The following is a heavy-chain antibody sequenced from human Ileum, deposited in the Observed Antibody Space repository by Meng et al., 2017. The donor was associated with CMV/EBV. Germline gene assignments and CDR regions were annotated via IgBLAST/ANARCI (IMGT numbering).Heavy chain of an antibody. CDR1: GFTVSRNY. J-gene: IGHJ6*02. CDR3: ARSLVEGDYGMDV. D-gene: IGHD2-2*01. CDR2: IHSGGST. Sequence: AASGFTVSRNYMTWVRQAPGKGLEWVSAIHSGGSTYYADSVKGRFTISRDNSKNTLYLQMNSLRADDTAVYYCARSLVEGDYGMDVWGQGTTVTVSS. V-gene: IGHV3-53*01.